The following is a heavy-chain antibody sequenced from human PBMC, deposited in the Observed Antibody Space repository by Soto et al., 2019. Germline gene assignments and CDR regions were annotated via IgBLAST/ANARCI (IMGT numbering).Heavy chain of an antibody. J-gene: IGHJ3*02. CDR1: GSTFSSYA. D-gene: IGHD5-12*01. CDR3: AKDLGRWLQPDACDI. V-gene: IGHV3-23*01. CDR2: ISGSGGST. Sequence: PVGSLRLSCAASGSTFSSYAMSWVRQAPGKGLEWVSAISGSGGSTYYADSVKGRFTISRDNSKNTLYLQMNSLRAEDTAVYYCAKDLGRWLQPDACDIWGNVTMAIVS.